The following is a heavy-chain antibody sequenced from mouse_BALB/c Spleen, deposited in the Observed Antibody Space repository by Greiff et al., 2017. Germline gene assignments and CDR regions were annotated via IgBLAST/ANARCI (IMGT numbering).Heavy chain of an antibody. CDR2: ISSGSSTI. V-gene: IGHV5-17*02. CDR1: GFTFSSFG. CDR3: ARASTMITTEAMDY. Sequence: EVQVVESGGGLVQPGGSRKLSCAASGFTFSSFGMHWVRQAPEKGLEWVAYISSGSSTIYYADTVKGRFTISRDNPKNTLFLQMTSLRSEDTAMYYCARASTMITTEAMDYWGQGTSVTVSS. D-gene: IGHD2-4*01. J-gene: IGHJ4*01.